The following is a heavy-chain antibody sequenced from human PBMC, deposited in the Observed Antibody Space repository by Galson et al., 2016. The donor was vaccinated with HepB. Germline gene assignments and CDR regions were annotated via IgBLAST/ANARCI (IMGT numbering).Heavy chain of an antibody. Sequence: TLSLTCTVSGGSINSGGYYWNWIRQHPGKGLEWIGYIYYSGSTYYNPSLKSRFTISLDTSKNQFSLKLSSVTAADTAVYYCARALLIYSRVLHAFDIWGQGTVVTVSP. CDR3: ARALLIYSRVLHAFDI. J-gene: IGHJ3*02. CDR2: IYYSGST. D-gene: IGHD3-22*01. CDR1: GGSINSGGYY. V-gene: IGHV4-31*03.